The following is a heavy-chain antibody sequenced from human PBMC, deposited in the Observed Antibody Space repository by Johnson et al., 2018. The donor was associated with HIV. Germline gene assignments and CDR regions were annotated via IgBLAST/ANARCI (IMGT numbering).Heavy chain of an antibody. Sequence: QVQLVESGGGVVQPGGSLRLSCAASGFTLSNYGMHWVRQAPGKGLEWVAVIWHDGSNKYYADSVKGRFTISRDNSKNTLYLQMNSLRAEDTAVYYCAKAGAVAGPGIDAFDIWGQGTMVTVSS. CDR3: AKAGAVAGPGIDAFDI. J-gene: IGHJ3*02. V-gene: IGHV3-30*02. CDR2: IWHDGSNK. CDR1: GFTLSNYG. D-gene: IGHD6-19*01.